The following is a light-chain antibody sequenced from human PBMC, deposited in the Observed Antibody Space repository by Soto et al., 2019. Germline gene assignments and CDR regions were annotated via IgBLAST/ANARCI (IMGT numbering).Light chain of an antibody. Sequence: DIQMSQSPSTLSSSVGDRVTITCRASRSLTRWLAWYHQQPGRAPHLLLYETSILQSGVPSRFSGSGSGTDLTITISGVQPDDMANYYCQHYSPLWTFGQGTRVEVK. CDR1: RSLTRW. J-gene: IGKJ1*01. CDR2: ETS. V-gene: IGKV1-5*03. CDR3: QHYSPLWT.